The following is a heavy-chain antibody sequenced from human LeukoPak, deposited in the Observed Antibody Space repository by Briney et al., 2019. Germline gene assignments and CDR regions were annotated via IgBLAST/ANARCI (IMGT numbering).Heavy chain of an antibody. Sequence: SETLSLTCAVYGGSFSGYYWSWIRQPPGKGLEWIGEINHSGSTNYNPSLKSRVTISVDTSKNQFSLKLSSVTAADTAVYYCAREKRLRYFDWLAIDYYMDVWGKGTTVTISS. J-gene: IGHJ6*03. CDR3: AREKRLRYFDWLAIDYYMDV. CDR2: INHSGST. V-gene: IGHV4-34*01. CDR1: GGSFSGYY. D-gene: IGHD3-9*01.